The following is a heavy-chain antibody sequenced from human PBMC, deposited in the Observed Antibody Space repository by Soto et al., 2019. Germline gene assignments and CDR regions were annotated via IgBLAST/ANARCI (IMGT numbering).Heavy chain of an antibody. D-gene: IGHD3-3*01. Sequence: GGSLRLSCAASGFTFSSYGMHWVRQAPGKGLEWVAVISYDGSNKYYADSVKGRFTISRDNSKNTRYLQMNSRRDEDTAVYYCAKEHDFWSGYNKPTGGPVGYWGQGTLVTVSS. J-gene: IGHJ4*02. CDR2: ISYDGSNK. CDR3: AKEHDFWSGYNKPTGGPVGY. V-gene: IGHV3-30*18. CDR1: GFTFSSYG.